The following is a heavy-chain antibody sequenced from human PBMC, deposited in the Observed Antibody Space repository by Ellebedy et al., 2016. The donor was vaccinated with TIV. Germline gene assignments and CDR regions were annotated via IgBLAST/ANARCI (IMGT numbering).Heavy chain of an antibody. D-gene: IGHD3-10*01. CDR2: INHSGST. CDR3: ARGRRGYYGSGSSGWFDP. V-gene: IGHV4-34*01. Sequence: SETLSLXXAVYGGSFSGYYWSWIRQPPGKGLEWIGEINHSGSTNYNPSLKSRVTISVDTSKNQFSLKLSSVTAADTAVYYCARGRRGYYGSGSSGWFDPWGQGTLVTVSS. CDR1: GGSFSGYY. J-gene: IGHJ5*02.